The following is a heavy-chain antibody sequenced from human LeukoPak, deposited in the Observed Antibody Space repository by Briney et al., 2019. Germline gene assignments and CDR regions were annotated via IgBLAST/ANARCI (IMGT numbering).Heavy chain of an antibody. D-gene: IGHD2-2*01. CDR1: GDSVSSNSAA. CDR3: AREGPQGYCSSTSCYRWFDP. V-gene: IGHV6-1*01. Sequence: SQTLSLTCALSGDSVSSNSAAWHWIRQSPSRGLEWLGRTYYRSKWYNDYAVSVKSRITINPDTSKNQFSLQLNSVTPEDTAVYYCAREGPQGYCSSTSCYRWFDPWGQGTLVTVSS. CDR2: TYYRSKWYN. J-gene: IGHJ5*02.